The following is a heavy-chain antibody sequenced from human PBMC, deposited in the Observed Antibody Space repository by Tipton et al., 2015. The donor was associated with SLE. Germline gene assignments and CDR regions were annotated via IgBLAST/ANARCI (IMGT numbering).Heavy chain of an antibody. D-gene: IGHD3-10*01. V-gene: IGHV4-39*07. J-gene: IGHJ4*02. CDR2: ISYGGRN. CDR1: GDSISGSTYY. CDR3: ARVGDYYNSGSRVFDH. Sequence: TLSLTCIVSGDSISGSTYYWGWIRQPPGKGLEWIGSISYGGRNYYNPSLKSRVTISEDTSNNQFSLRLTSVTAADTAVYFCARVGDYYNSGSRVFDHWGQGILVTVSS.